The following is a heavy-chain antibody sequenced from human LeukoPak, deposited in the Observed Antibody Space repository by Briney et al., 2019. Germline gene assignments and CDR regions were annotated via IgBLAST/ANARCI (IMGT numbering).Heavy chain of an antibody. J-gene: IGHJ5*02. D-gene: IGHD2-15*01. CDR1: GFTFSSYA. CDR3: ARADRYCSGGSCHNWFDP. CDR2: ISSSSSYI. V-gene: IGHV3-21*01. Sequence: GGSLRLSCAASGFTFSSYAMSWVRQAPGKGLEWVSSISSSSSYIYYADSVKGRFTISRDNAKNSLYLQMNSLRAEDTAVYYCARADRYCSGGSCHNWFDPWGQGTLVTVSS.